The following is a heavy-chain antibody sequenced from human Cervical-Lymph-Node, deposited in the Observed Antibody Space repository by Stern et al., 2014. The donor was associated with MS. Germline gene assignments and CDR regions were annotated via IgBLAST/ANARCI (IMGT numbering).Heavy chain of an antibody. V-gene: IGHV3-53*04. Sequence: VQLVQSGGGLVQPGGSLRLSCAASGLTVSNNYMSWVRQAPGKGLEWVSLLYVSGTTSYADSVKGRFIISRHNSKNTLYLQMNSLRPDDTAVYYCAREGGDDDYYYGLDVWGQGTTVTVSS. D-gene: IGHD2-21*02. CDR3: AREGGDDDYYYGLDV. J-gene: IGHJ6*02. CDR2: LYVSGTT. CDR1: GLTVSNNY.